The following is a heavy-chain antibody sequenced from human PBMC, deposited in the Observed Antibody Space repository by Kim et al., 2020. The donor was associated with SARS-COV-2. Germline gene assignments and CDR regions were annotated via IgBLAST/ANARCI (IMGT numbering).Heavy chain of an antibody. V-gene: IGHV1-18*01. J-gene: IGHJ4*02. CDR3: ARGMDIVVVVAAPRGGYDY. CDR2: ISAYNGNT. Sequence: ASVKVSCKASGYTFTSYGISWVRQAPGQGLEWMGWISAYNGNTNYAQKLQGRVTMTTDTSTSTAYMELRSLRSDDTAVYYCARGMDIVVVVAAPRGGYDYWGQGTLVTVSS. D-gene: IGHD2-15*01. CDR1: GYTFTSYG.